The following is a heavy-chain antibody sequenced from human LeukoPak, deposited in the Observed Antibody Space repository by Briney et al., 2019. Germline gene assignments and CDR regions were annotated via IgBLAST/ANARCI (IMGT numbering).Heavy chain of an antibody. J-gene: IGHJ4*02. CDR1: GGSISSYY. V-gene: IGHV4-4*07. Sequence: SETLSLTCTVSGGSISSYYWSWIRQPAGKGLEWIGRIYTSGSTNYNPSLKSRVTMSVDTSKNQFSLKLSSVTAADTAVYYCARVNTMVRGAVFDYWGQGTLVTVSS. CDR3: ARVNTMVRGAVFDY. CDR2: IYTSGST. D-gene: IGHD3-10*01.